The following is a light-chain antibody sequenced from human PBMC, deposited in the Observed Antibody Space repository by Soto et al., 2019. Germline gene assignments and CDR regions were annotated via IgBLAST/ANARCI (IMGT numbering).Light chain of an antibody. Sequence: QSVLTQPASVSGSTRQSITISCTGTSNDIGAYNYVSWYQQHQVKAPKPVIWDGNVRLSGVSNRFSGSKSGYTASLTISGLQPDDEVDYYCSSYTTSNTRYVFGTGTKLTVL. J-gene: IGLJ1*01. CDR2: DGN. V-gene: IGLV2-14*01. CDR1: SNDIGAYNY. CDR3: SSYTTSNTRYV.